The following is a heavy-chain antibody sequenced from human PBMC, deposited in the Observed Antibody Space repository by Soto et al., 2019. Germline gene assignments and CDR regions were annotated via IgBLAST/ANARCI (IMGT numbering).Heavy chain of an antibody. Sequence: GGSLRLSCVGSGFTFRSYLMSWVRQAPGKGLEWVANINQDGSEKYYVDSVKGRFTISRDNAKNSLYLQMNSLRAEDTAVYYCARDRLRAYYYDSSGDAFDISGKGTRVTVS. CDR2: INQDGSEK. J-gene: IGHJ3*02. CDR1: GFTFRSYL. D-gene: IGHD3-22*01. CDR3: ARDRLRAYYYDSSGDAFDI. V-gene: IGHV3-7*01.